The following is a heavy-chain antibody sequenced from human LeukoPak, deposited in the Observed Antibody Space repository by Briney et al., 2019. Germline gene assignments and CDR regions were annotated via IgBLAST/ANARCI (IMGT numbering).Heavy chain of an antibody. J-gene: IGHJ6*02. D-gene: IGHD3-10*01. Sequence: ASVKVSCKASGHTFTSYGISWVRQAPGQGLEWMGWISAYNGNTNYAQKLQGRVTMTTDTSTSTAYMELRSLRSDDTAVYYCSSSITMVRGVIGPYYGMDVWGQGTTVTVSS. CDR2: ISAYNGNT. CDR3: SSSITMVRGVIGPYYGMDV. V-gene: IGHV1-18*01. CDR1: GHTFTSYG.